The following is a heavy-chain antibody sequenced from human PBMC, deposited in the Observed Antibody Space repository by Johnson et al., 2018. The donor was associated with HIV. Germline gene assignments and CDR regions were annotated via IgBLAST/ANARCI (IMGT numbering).Heavy chain of an antibody. J-gene: IGHJ3*02. Sequence: QVQLVESGGGVVQAGRSLRLSCAASGFTFISYAMHWVRQAPGKGLEWVAVIWYDGSNTYYADSVKGRFTISRDNSKNTLYLQMNSLRAEDTAVYYCARDPRGVIVAPSDAFDIWGQGTMVTVSS. CDR3: ARDPRGVIVAPSDAFDI. D-gene: IGHD3-10*01. CDR1: GFTFISYA. V-gene: IGHV3-33*01. CDR2: IWYDGSNT.